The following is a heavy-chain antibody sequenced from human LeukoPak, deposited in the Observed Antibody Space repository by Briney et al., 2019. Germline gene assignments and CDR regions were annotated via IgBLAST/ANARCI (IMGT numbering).Heavy chain of an antibody. J-gene: IGHJ6*02. CDR3: ARVLGYCGSTTCWRSQDPYYYYYGMDV. V-gene: IGHV3-33*01. CDR1: GFTFSSCG. D-gene: IGHD2-2*01. Sequence: GGSLRLSCAASGFTFSSCGMHWVRQAPGEGLEWVALIWYDGTNKYYGDSVKGRFTISRDNSKNTVYLQMNSLRAEDTAVYYCARVLGYCGSTTCWRSQDPYYYYYGMDVWGQGTTVTVSS. CDR2: IWYDGTNK.